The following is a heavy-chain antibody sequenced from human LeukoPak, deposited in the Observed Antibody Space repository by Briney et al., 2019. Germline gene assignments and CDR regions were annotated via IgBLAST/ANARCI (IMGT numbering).Heavy chain of an antibody. CDR3: ARRTLCCGERFDP. Sequence: SETLSLTCTVSGGSISSYYWSWIRQPPGKGLEWIGYIYSSGSTNYNPSLKSRVIISVDTSKNQFSLKLSSVTAADTAVYYCARRTLCCGERFDPWGQGTLVTVSS. CDR1: GGSISSYY. CDR2: IYSSGST. D-gene: IGHD3-16*01. J-gene: IGHJ5*02. V-gene: IGHV4-59*08.